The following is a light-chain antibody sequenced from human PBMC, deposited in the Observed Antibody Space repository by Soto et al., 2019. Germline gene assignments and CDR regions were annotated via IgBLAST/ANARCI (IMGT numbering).Light chain of an antibody. CDR2: SND. Sequence: QSVVTQPPSASGTPGQRVTISCSGSSSNIGTNAVNWCQQLPGTAPRLLIYSNDQRPPGVPDRFSGSKSGTSASLGISGLQSEDEAAYFCAVWDDSLNGWVFGGGTKVTVL. CDR3: AVWDDSLNGWV. J-gene: IGLJ3*02. CDR1: SSNIGTNA. V-gene: IGLV1-44*01.